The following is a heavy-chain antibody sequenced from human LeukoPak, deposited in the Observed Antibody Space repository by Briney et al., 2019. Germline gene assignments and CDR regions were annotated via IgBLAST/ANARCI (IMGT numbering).Heavy chain of an antibody. CDR3: AKGPGPGYFYYYMDV. J-gene: IGHJ6*03. V-gene: IGHV3-23*01. Sequence: GGSLRLSCAASRFTFSSYAMSWVRQAAGKGLEWVSAITGSGGSTYYADSLKGRFIISRDNSKNTLYLQMNSLRAEDTAVHYCAKGPGPGYFYYYMDVWGKGTTVTVSS. CDR2: ITGSGGST. CDR1: RFTFSSYA.